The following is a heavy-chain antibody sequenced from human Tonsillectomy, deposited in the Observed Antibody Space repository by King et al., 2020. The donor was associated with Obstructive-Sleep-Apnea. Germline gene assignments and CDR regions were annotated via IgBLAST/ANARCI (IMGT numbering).Heavy chain of an antibody. D-gene: IGHD6-13*01. CDR1: GFTFSSYS. J-gene: IGHJ4*02. CDR2: ISSSSSYI. CDR3: ARDSLAAAGLDY. V-gene: IGHV3-21*01. Sequence: VQLVESGGGLVKPGGSLRLSCAASGFTFSSYSMNWVRQAPGKGLEWVSSISSSSSYIYYADSVKGRFTISRDNAKNSLYLQMNSLRAEDTAVYYCARDSLAAAGLDYWGQGTLVTVSS.